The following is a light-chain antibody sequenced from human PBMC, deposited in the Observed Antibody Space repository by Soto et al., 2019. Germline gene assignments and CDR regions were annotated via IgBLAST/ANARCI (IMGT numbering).Light chain of an antibody. CDR2: STT. CDR3: LLYYGGSYV. J-gene: IGLJ1*01. CDR1: TAPVTSGFY. V-gene: IGLV7-43*01. Sequence: VMTHHPPLTVSPVATVTLTCSSSTAPVTSGFYPHWVQQKPGQAPRTLIYSTTYKPSWTPARFSGSLLGGKAALTLSGVQPEDEADYYCLLYYGGSYVFGAGTKVTGL.